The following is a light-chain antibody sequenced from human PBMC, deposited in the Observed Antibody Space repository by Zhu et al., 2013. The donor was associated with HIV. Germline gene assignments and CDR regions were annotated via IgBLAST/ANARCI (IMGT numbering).Light chain of an antibody. CDR1: QSITIY. CDR3: QQSYSTPHT. J-gene: IGKJ1*01. Sequence: DIQMTQSPSSLSASVGDRVTITCRASQSITIYLNWYQQKPGKAPKLLIYATSTLQSGVPSRFSGSGSGTHFTLTISSLQPEDFATYYCQQSYSTPHTFGLGTKVEIK. V-gene: IGKV1-39*01. CDR2: ATS.